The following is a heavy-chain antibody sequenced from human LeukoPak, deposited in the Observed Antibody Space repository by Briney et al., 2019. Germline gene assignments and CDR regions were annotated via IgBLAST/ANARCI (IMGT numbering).Heavy chain of an antibody. CDR3: ATEDGYARTFDY. CDR2: IIPIFGTA. V-gene: IGHV1-69*01. Sequence: ASVKVSCKASGGTFISYAISWVRQAPGQGLEWMGGIIPIFGTANYAQKFQGRVTITADESTSTAYMELSSLRSEDTAVYYCATEDGYARTFDYWGQGTLVTVSS. CDR1: GGTFISYA. J-gene: IGHJ4*02. D-gene: IGHD5-24*01.